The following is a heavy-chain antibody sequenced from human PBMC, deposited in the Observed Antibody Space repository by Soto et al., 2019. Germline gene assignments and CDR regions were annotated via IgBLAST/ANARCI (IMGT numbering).Heavy chain of an antibody. Sequence: SETLSLTCIVSGDSISSSSYYWGWIRQPPGKGLEWIGTIYYSGGTYYNPSLKSRVTISVDTSKNQFSLKVSSVTAADTAVYYCATYYRYSGYDSIGYWGQGTLATVSS. J-gene: IGHJ4*02. CDR2: IYYSGGT. V-gene: IGHV4-39*01. D-gene: IGHD5-12*01. CDR1: GDSISSSSYY. CDR3: ATYYRYSGYDSIGY.